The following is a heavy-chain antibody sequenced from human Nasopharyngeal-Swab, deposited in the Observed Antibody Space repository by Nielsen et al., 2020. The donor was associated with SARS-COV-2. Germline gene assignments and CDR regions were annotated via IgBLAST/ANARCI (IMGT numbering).Heavy chain of an antibody. Sequence: GESLKISCAASGFTFSNAWMSWVRQAPGKGLEWVGRIKSKTDGGTTDYAAPVKGRFTISRDDSKSIAYLQMNSLKTEDTAVYYCTREVWNYDILTGDYWGQGTLVTVSS. CDR2: IKSKTDGGTT. J-gene: IGHJ4*02. V-gene: IGHV3-15*01. D-gene: IGHD3-9*01. CDR1: GFTFSNAW. CDR3: TREVWNYDILTGDY.